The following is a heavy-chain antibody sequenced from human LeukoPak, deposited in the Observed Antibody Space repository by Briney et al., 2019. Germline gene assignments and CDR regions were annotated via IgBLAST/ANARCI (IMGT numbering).Heavy chain of an antibody. V-gene: IGHV3-30-3*01. CDR1: GFTFSSYD. CDR2: ISSDGSNE. D-gene: IGHD3-3*01. J-gene: IGHJ4*02. Sequence: PGGSLRLSCAASGFTFSSYDMHWVRQAPGKGLEWVAVISSDGSNEYYGDSVKGRFTIFRDNLILYLQMNSLRAEDTAVYYCARDPYDDFWSGYADYWGQGTLVTVSS. CDR3: ARDPYDDFWSGYADY.